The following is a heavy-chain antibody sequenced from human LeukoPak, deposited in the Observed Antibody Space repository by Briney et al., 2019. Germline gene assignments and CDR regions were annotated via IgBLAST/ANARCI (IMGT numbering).Heavy chain of an antibody. J-gene: IGHJ4*02. V-gene: IGHV1-18*01. CDR3: ARTGGEADYVRGSYRNYYFDY. CDR2: ISAYNGNT. Sequence: ASVKVSCKASGYTFTSYGISWVRQAPGQGLEWMGWISAYNGNTNYAQKLQGRVTMTTDTSTSTAYMELRSLRSDDTAVYYCARTGGEADYVRGSYRNYYFDYWGQGTLVTVSS. CDR1: GYTFTSYG. D-gene: IGHD3-16*02.